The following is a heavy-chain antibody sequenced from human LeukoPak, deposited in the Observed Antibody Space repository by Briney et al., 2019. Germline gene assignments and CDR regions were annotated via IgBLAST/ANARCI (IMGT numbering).Heavy chain of an antibody. CDR1: GFTFSSYW. Sequence: GGSLRLSCAASGFTFSSYWMSWVRQAPGKGLEWVANIKQDGSEKYYVDSVNGRFTISRDNAKNSLYLQMNSLRAEDTAVYYCARVAGLYSSSSLHFDYWGQGTLVTVSS. J-gene: IGHJ4*02. CDR2: IKQDGSEK. CDR3: ARVAGLYSSSSLHFDY. V-gene: IGHV3-7*01. D-gene: IGHD6-6*01.